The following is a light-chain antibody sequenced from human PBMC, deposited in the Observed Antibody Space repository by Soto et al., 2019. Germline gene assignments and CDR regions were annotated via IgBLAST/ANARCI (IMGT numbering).Light chain of an antibody. V-gene: IGKV1-6*02. CDR3: LQDYNCPRT. J-gene: IGKJ2*01. CDR1: QGIRND. CDR2: AAS. Sequence: AIQMTQSPSSLSESVGDRVTITCRASQGIRNDLAWYQQKPGKAPKLLIYAASSLQSGVPSRFSGSGSGTYFTLTISSLQPEDFATYYCLQDYNCPRTFCQGTKLEIK.